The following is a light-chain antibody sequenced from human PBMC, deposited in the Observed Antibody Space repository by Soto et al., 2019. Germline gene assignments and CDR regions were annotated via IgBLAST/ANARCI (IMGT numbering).Light chain of an antibody. CDR2: DVT. CDR1: SSDVGGYNY. J-gene: IGLJ1*01. CDR3: LSYAGSSTRV. V-gene: IGLV2-11*01. Sequence: QSALTQPRSVSGSPGQSVTISCTGTSSDVGGYNYVSWYQQHPGKAPKLMIYDVTKRPSGAPDRFSGSKSGNTASLTISGLQADDEADYYCLSYAGSSTRVFGPGTKVTVL.